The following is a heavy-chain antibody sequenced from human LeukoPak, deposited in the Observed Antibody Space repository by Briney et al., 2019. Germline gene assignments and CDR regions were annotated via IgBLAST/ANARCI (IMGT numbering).Heavy chain of an antibody. CDR1: GASISSYY. Sequence: SETLFLTCTVPGASISSYYWRWIRQPPGKGLEWIRYFYYSGSTNYNPSLKSRVTISVDTSKNQFSLKLSSVTAADTAVYYCARRPVQQHYFYYWGQGTLVTVSS. CDR2: FYYSGST. V-gene: IGHV4-59*08. CDR3: ARRPVQQHYFYY. D-gene: IGHD6-13*01. J-gene: IGHJ4*02.